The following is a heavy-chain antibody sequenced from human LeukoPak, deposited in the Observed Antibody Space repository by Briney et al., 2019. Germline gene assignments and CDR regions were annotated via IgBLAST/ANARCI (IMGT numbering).Heavy chain of an antibody. CDR3: ARALVGSSSGYFYYYMDV. V-gene: IGHV3-23*01. CDR2: ISGSGGST. Sequence: GGSLRLSCAASGFTFSSYGMSWVRQAPGKGLEWVSAISGSGGSTYYADSVKGRFTISRDNSKNTLYLQMNSLRAEDTAVYYCARALVGSSSGYFYYYMDVWGKGTTVTVSS. CDR1: GFTFSSYG. J-gene: IGHJ6*03. D-gene: IGHD6-6*01.